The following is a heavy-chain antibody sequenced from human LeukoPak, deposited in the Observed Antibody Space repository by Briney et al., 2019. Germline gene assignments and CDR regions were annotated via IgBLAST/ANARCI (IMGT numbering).Heavy chain of an antibody. J-gene: IGHJ3*02. CDR1: GYSISSGYY. V-gene: IGHV4-38-2*01. Sequence: SETLSLTYAVSGYSISSGYYWGWIRQPPGQGLEWIGSIYHSGSTYYNPSLKSRVTISVDTSKNQFSLKLSSVTAADTAVYYCAEGLGGGAFDIWGQGTMVTVSS. D-gene: IGHD3-16*01. CDR2: IYHSGST. CDR3: AEGLGGGAFDI.